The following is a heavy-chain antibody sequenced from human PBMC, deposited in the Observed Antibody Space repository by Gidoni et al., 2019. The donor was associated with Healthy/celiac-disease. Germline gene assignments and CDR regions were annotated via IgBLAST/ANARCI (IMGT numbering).Heavy chain of an antibody. V-gene: IGHV3-23*01. J-gene: IGHJ4*02. D-gene: IGHD3-22*01. Sequence: EVRLLESVGGLVQPGGSLILSCAASGFPFSSYAMSGVRQAPGKGLGGASASSGSGGSTYYADYVKGRFTSSRDNSKNTLYLQMNILRAEDTAVYYCAAFNPDYYDSSGPLDYWGQGTLVTVSS. CDR1: GFPFSSYA. CDR3: AAFNPDYYDSSGPLDY. CDR2: SSGSGGST.